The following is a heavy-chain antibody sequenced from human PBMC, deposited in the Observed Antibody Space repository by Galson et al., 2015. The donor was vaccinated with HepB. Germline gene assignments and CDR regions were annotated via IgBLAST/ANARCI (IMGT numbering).Heavy chain of an antibody. J-gene: IGHJ4*02. CDR1: GYTLTSYG. D-gene: IGHD3-22*01. Sequence: QSGAEVKKPGESLRISCKASGYTLTSYGISWVRQAPGQGLEWMGWISAYNGNTNYAQKLQGRVTMTTDTSTSTAYMELRSLRSDDTAVYYCARASMIVVVTRPFDYWGQGTLVTVSS. V-gene: IGHV1-18*01. CDR2: ISAYNGNT. CDR3: ARASMIVVVTRPFDY.